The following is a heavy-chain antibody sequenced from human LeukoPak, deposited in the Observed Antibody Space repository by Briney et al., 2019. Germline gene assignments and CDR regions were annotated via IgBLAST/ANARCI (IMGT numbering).Heavy chain of an antibody. D-gene: IGHD4-17*01. CDR3: ARDHTVTTAYYYYYYGMDV. J-gene: IGHJ6*02. Sequence: ASVKVSCKASGYTXTGYYMHWVRQAPGQGLEWMGWINPNSGGTNYAQKFQGRVTMTRDTSISTAYMELSRLRSDDTAVYYCARDHTVTTAYYYYYYGMDVWGQGTTVTVSS. CDR2: INPNSGGT. CDR1: GYTXTGYY. V-gene: IGHV1-2*02.